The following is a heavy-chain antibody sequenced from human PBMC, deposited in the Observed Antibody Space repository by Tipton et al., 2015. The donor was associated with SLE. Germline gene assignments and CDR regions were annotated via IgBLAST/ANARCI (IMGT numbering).Heavy chain of an antibody. CDR1: GGSISSYY. CDR2: IYTSGST. J-gene: IGHJ3*02. Sequence: TLSLTCTVSGGSISSYYWSWIRQPPGKGLEWIGHIYTSGSTNYNPSLKSRVTISVDTSKNQFSLKLSSVTAADTAVYYCARGEAVAALGAFDIWGQGTMVTVSS. D-gene: IGHD6-19*01. V-gene: IGHV4-4*08. CDR3: ARGEAVAALGAFDI.